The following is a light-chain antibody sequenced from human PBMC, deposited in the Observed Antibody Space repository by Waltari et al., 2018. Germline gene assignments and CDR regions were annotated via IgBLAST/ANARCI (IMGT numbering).Light chain of an antibody. CDR1: ALAHRY. Sequence: YELTQPPSVSVSPGQTARITCSGEALAHRYAYWYHQKPGQAPIRLIYKDEERPSGIPERFSGSSSGTTVTLTIREVQAEDEADYYCQSADSSGLSNWVFGGGTKLTVL. J-gene: IGLJ3*02. CDR2: KDE. CDR3: QSADSSGLSNWV. V-gene: IGLV3-25*03.